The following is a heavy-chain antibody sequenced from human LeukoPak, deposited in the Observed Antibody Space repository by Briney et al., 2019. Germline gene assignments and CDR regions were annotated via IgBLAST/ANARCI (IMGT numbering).Heavy chain of an antibody. D-gene: IGHD3-10*01. Sequence: GASVKVSCKASGYTFTSYDINWVRQAPGQGLEWMGWMNPNSGNTGYAQKFQGRVTITRNTSIRTAYMELSSLRSEDTAVYYCARVFKSQGIDPWGQGTLVTVSS. CDR3: ARVFKSQGIDP. CDR1: GYTFTSYD. J-gene: IGHJ5*02. V-gene: IGHV1-8*03. CDR2: MNPNSGNT.